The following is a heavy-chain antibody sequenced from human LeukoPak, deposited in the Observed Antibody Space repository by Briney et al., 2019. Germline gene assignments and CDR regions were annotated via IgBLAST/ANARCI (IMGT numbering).Heavy chain of an antibody. CDR1: GGSISSYY. D-gene: IGHD3-22*01. CDR2: IYYSGST. J-gene: IGHJ4*02. Sequence: PSETLSLTCTVSGGSISSYYWSWIRQPPAKGLEWIGYIYYSGSTNYNPSLKSRVTISVDTSNNQFCLKLSSVTAADTAVYYCARGVYEEGYYDSSGYYFDYWGQGTLVTVSS. CDR3: ARGVYEEGYYDSSGYYFDY. V-gene: IGHV4-59*01.